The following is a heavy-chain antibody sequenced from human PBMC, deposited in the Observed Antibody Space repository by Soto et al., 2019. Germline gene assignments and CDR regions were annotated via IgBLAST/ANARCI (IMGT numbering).Heavy chain of an antibody. D-gene: IGHD6-6*01. J-gene: IGHJ5*02. CDR1: GGSISSGDYY. V-gene: IGHV4-39*07. CDR3: ARGSRWFDP. Sequence: PSETLSLTCTVSGGSISSGDYYWSWIRQPPGKGLEWIGEINHSGSTNYNPSLKSRVTISVDTSKNQFSLKLSSVTAADTAVYYCARGSRWFDPWGQGTLVTVSS. CDR2: INHSGST.